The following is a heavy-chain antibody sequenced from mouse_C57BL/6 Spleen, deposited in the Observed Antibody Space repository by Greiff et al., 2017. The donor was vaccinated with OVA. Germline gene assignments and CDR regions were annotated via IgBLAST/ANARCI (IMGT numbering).Heavy chain of an antibody. CDR2: INPSNGGT. CDR3: ARSETTVVATGDAMDY. Sequence: QVQLQQPGTELVKPGASVKLSCKASGYTFTSYWMHWVKQRPGQGLEWIGNINPSNGGTNYNEKFKSKATLTVDKSSSTAYMQLSSLTSEDSAVYYCARSETTVVATGDAMDYWGQGTSVTVSS. CDR1: GYTFTSYW. J-gene: IGHJ4*01. D-gene: IGHD1-1*01. V-gene: IGHV1-53*01.